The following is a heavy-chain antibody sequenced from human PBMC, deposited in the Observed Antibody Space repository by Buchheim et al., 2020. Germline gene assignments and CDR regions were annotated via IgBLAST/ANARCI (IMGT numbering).Heavy chain of an antibody. J-gene: IGHJ6*02. CDR1: GYTFTSYY. D-gene: IGHD2-15*01. CDR3: ARGLWGYCSGGSCYSHYYYYYGMDV. CDR2: INPSGGST. V-gene: IGHV1-46*01. Sequence: QVQLVQSGAGVKKPGASVKVSCKASGYTFTSYYMHWVRQAPGQGLEWMGIINPSGGSTSYAQKFQGRVTMTRDTSTSTVYMELSSLRSEDTAVYYCARGLWGYCSGGSCYSHYYYYYGMDVWGQGTT.